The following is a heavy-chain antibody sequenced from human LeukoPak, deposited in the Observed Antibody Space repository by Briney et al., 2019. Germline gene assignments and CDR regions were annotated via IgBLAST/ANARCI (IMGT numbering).Heavy chain of an antibody. CDR3: ARETTVTTSINWFDP. CDR1: GFTFSSYA. V-gene: IGHV3-23*01. J-gene: IGHJ5*02. Sequence: GGSLRLSCAASGFTFSSYAMSWVRQAPGKGLEWVSAISGSGGSTYYADSVKGRFTISRDNSKNTLYLQMNSLRAEDTAVYYCARETTVTTSINWFDPWGQETLVTVSS. CDR2: ISGSGGST. D-gene: IGHD4-11*01.